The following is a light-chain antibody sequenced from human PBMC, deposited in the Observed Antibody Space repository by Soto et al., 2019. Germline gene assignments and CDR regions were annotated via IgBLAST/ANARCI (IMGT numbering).Light chain of an antibody. CDR1: QTISNW. Sequence: DIQMTQSPSTLSASVGDRVTITCRASQTISNWLAWYQQKPGKAPKVLIFDASTLDGGVPSRFSGRRFGTDFTLTISSLQPSYFATHYCQQYNTYPLDVGGGTKVDIK. CDR2: DAS. J-gene: IGKJ4*01. V-gene: IGKV1-5*01. CDR3: QQYNTYPLD.